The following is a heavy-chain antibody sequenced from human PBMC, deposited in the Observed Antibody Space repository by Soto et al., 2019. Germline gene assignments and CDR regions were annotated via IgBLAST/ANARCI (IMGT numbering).Heavy chain of an antibody. CDR3: AREYSGYHYYYYGMDV. CDR1: GYTFTSYY. Sequence: GASVKVSCKASGYTFTSYYMHWVRQGPGQGLEWMGIINPSGGSTSYAQKFQGRVTMTRDTSTSTVYMELSSLRSEDTAVYYCAREYSGYHYYYYGMDVWGQGTTVTVSS. J-gene: IGHJ6*02. D-gene: IGHD5-12*01. V-gene: IGHV1-46*01. CDR2: INPSGGST.